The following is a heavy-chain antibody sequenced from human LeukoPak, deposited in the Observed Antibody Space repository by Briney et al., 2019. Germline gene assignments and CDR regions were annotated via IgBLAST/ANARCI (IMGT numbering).Heavy chain of an antibody. J-gene: IGHJ4*02. CDR1: GGSFNGYY. CDR2: INHSGAT. V-gene: IGHV4-34*01. Sequence: SETLSLTCAVYGGSFNGYYWSWIRQPPGKGLEWIGEINHSGATNYNPSLKSRVVISVDTSKNQFSLRLNSVTAADTAVYHCARQEGDYVDYWGQGTLVSVSS. CDR3: ARQEGDYVDY.